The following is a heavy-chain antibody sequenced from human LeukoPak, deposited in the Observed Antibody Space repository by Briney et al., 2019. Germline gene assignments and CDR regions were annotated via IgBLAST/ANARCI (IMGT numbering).Heavy chain of an antibody. CDR2: IYSSGST. CDR3: ARGRRNFDY. CDR1: SGSLSSYY. Sequence: SETLSLTCTVSSGSLSSYYWSWIRQPPGKGLEWIAYIYSSGSTKYNPSLRSRVTISADTSKNQFSLKLTSVTAADTAVYYCARGRRNFDYWGQGTLVTVSS. J-gene: IGHJ4*02. V-gene: IGHV4-59*01.